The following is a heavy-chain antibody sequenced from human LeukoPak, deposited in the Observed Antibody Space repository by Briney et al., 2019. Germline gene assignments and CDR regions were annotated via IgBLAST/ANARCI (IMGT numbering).Heavy chain of an antibody. V-gene: IGHV4-34*01. CDR1: GRPYSGHD. Sequence: SETLRFTRAVYGRPYSGHDWRYIRQPPGKGLEWIGEINHSGSANYNPSLKSQVTISVDTSKNQFSLTLSSVTAAHTAVYYCANRKIAYCDGDCSSLVDYWGQGTLVTVSS. J-gene: IGHJ4*02. D-gene: IGHD2-21*02. CDR2: INHSGSA. CDR3: ANRKIAYCDGDCSSLVDY.